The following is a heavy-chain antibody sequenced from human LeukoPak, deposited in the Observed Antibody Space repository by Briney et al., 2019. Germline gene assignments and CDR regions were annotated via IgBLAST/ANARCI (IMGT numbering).Heavy chain of an antibody. CDR3: AREGGIMITFGGVIEPYYFDY. D-gene: IGHD3-16*02. J-gene: IGHJ4*02. Sequence: SGPALVKPTQTLTLTCTFSGFSLSTSGMRVSWIRQPPGKALEWLARIDWDDDKFYSTSLKTRLTIPKDTSKNQVVLTMTNMDPVDTATYYCAREGGIMITFGGVIEPYYFDYWGQGTLVTVSS. CDR1: GFSLSTSGMR. V-gene: IGHV2-70*04. CDR2: IDWDDDK.